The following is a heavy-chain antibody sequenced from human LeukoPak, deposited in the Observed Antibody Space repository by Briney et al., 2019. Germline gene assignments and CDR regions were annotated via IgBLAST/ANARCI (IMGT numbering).Heavy chain of an antibody. CDR3: ARGPITEDGTFHSPNA. Sequence: PSETLSLTCAVSDGTFSGHYWSWIRQSPGKGLEWIGEITERGSTNYNPSLKSRVTISRDTSKNHFSLKVSSVTAADTAVYYCARGPITEDGTFHSPNAWGQGTLVTVSS. D-gene: IGHD1-1*01. J-gene: IGHJ5*02. CDR1: DGTFSGHY. CDR2: ITERGST. V-gene: IGHV4-34*01.